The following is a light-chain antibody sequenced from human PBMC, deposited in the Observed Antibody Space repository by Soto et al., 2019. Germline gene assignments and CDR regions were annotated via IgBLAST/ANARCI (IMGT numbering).Light chain of an antibody. CDR2: GAS. CDR1: QSVGSY. J-gene: IGKJ1*01. V-gene: IGKV3D-15*01. CDR3: QQYNNWWT. Sequence: EIVLTQSPATLSLSPGARAPLSCRASQSVGSYLAWYQQKPGQAPRLLIYGASSRATGIPDRFSGGGSGTEFTLTINSLQSEDFAVYYCQQYNNWWTFGQGTKVDIK.